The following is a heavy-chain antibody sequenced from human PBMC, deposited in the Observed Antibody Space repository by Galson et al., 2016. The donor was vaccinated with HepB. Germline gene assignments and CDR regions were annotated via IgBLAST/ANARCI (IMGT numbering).Heavy chain of an antibody. V-gene: IGHV1-24*01. D-gene: IGHD2-21*02. CDR3: ATIRYCGGDCFGFDF. CDR2: IDPEDGKK. CDR1: GYMLSAVS. J-gene: IGHJ3*01. Sequence: SVKVSCKVSGYMLSAVSMHWVRQAPGKGLEWVAGIDPEDGKKLYAQKFQGRLTMTEDTPEDTAYMELSSLRSEDTAVYFCATIRYCGGDCFGFDFWGQGTMVSVSP.